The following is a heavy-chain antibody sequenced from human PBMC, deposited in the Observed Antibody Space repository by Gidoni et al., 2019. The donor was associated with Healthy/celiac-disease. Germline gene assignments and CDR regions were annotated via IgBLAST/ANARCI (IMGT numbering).Heavy chain of an antibody. J-gene: IGHJ4*02. CDR1: GFTLSSYW. V-gene: IGHV3-7*03. Sequence: EVQLVESGGGLVQPGGSLRLSCAASGFTLSSYWMSWVRQAPGKGLDGVANIKQDGSEKYYVDSVKGRFTISRDNAKNSLYLQMNSLRAEDTAVYYCAREGYDYVWGSYRPFDYWGQGTLVTVSS. CDR3: AREGYDYVWGSYRPFDY. CDR2: IKQDGSEK. D-gene: IGHD3-16*02.